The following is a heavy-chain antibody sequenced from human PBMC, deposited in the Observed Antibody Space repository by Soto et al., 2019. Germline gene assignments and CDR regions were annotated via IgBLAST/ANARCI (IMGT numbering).Heavy chain of an antibody. Sequence: PSETLSLTCTVSGGSISSGDYYWSWIRQPPGKGLEWIGNIYYSGSTHYNPSLKSRVTISLDTSKNQFSLNLRSVTAADTAVYYCASMGYHYGSGSYPLDYWGQGTLVTVSS. J-gene: IGHJ4*02. D-gene: IGHD3-10*01. CDR1: GGSISSGDYY. CDR2: IYYSGST. V-gene: IGHV4-30-4*01. CDR3: ASMGYHYGSGSYPLDY.